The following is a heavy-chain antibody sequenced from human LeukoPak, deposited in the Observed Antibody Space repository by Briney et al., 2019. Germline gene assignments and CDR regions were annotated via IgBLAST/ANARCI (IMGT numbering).Heavy chain of an antibody. J-gene: IGHJ4*03. V-gene: IGHV4-38-2*01. D-gene: IGHD6-19*01. CDR3: ARGQWLVPIDY. CDR1: GYSISSGYY. CDR2: IYHSGST. Sequence: PSETLSLTCAVSGYSISSGYYWGWIRLPPGKGLEWIGTIYHSGSTYYNPSLKSLVTIAVDTSKNQFSLKLSSVTAADTAVYYCARGQWLVPIDYWGQGTTVTVSS.